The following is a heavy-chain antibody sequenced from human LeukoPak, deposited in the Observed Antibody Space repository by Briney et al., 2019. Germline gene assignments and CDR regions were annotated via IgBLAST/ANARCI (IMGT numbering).Heavy chain of an antibody. Sequence: GGSLRLSCAASGFTFSHYWMQWVRQAPGKGLVWVSRLNNDGSSTTYADSVKGRSTISRDNAKNSLFLQVNSLRAEDTAVYYCARDYSAYYDFWSGQNDYWGQGTLVTVSS. CDR1: GFTFSHYW. CDR2: LNNDGSST. J-gene: IGHJ4*02. D-gene: IGHD3-3*01. CDR3: ARDYSAYYDFWSGQNDY. V-gene: IGHV3-74*01.